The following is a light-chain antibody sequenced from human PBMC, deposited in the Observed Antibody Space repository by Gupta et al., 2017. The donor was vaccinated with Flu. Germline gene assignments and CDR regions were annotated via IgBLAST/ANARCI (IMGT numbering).Light chain of an antibody. Sequence: TLSASAGDRVTITCRASASISTWLAWYQQKPGNAPKLLIYKASSLESGVPSRFSGSGSGTEFTLTISSLQPDDFAAYYGQQLNTYPYNFGQGTKLEIK. V-gene: IGKV1-5*03. CDR2: KAS. J-gene: IGKJ2*01. CDR1: ASISTW. CDR3: QQLNTYPYN.